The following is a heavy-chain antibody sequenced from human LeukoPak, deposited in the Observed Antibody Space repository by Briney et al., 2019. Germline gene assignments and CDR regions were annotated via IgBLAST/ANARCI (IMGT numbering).Heavy chain of an antibody. CDR1: GLSFSDYA. CDR3: AKSPSTVTTNWFDP. Sequence: GGSLRLSCAASGLSFSDYAMNWVRQAPGKGLEWVSAISGSGGSTYYADSVKGRFTISRDNSKNTLYLQMNSLRAEDTAVYYCAKSPSTVTTNWFDPWGQGTLVTVSS. V-gene: IGHV3-23*01. J-gene: IGHJ5*02. D-gene: IGHD4-11*01. CDR2: ISGSGGST.